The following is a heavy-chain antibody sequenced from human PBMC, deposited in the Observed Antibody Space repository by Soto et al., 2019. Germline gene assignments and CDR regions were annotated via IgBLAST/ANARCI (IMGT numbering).Heavy chain of an antibody. CDR2: INPSGGST. CDR3: ARAAYDTSGYHESPFDY. CDR1: GYTFTSYY. J-gene: IGHJ4*02. V-gene: IGHV1-46*01. Sequence: GASVKVSCKASGYTFTSYYMQWVRQAPGQGLEWMGIINPSGGSTTYAQKFQGRVTMTGDTSTSTVYMELSSLRSEDTAVYYCARAAYDTSGYHESPFDYWGQGTLVTVSS. D-gene: IGHD3-22*01.